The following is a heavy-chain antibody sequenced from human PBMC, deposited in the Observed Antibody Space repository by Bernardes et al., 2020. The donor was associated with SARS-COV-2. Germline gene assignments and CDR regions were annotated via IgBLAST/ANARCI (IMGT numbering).Heavy chain of an antibody. V-gene: IGHV1-18*04. J-gene: IGHJ4*02. CDR3: ARVGLAIFGVVLSFDY. D-gene: IGHD3-3*01. CDR2: ISAYNGNT. Sequence: ASVKVSCKASGYTFTSYGISWVRQAPGQGLEWMGWISAYNGNTNYAQKLQGRVTMTTDTSTSTAYMELRSLRSDDTAVYYCARVGLAIFGVVLSFDYWGQGTLVTVSS. CDR1: GYTFTSYG.